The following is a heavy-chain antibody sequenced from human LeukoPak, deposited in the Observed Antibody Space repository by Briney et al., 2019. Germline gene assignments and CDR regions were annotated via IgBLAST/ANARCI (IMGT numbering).Heavy chain of an antibody. CDR3: VCPAPTKFDY. CDR2: IYYSGST. CDR1: GGSISSYY. J-gene: IGHJ4*03. Sequence: SETLSLTCTVSGGSISSYYWSWIRQPPGKGLEWIGYIYYSGSTNYNPSLKSRVTISVDTSKNQFSLKLSSVTAADTAVSYCVCPAPTKFDYWGQGTLVTVSS. D-gene: IGHD5-24*01. V-gene: IGHV4-59*08.